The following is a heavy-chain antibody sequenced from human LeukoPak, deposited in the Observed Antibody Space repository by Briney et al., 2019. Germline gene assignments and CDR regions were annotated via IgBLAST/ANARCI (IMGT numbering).Heavy chain of an antibody. CDR2: IKQDGTDK. Sequence: GGSLRLSCAASGFTFSYYWMSWVRQAPGKGLEWVANIKQDGTDKYYVDSVRGRFTISRDNAKNSLYLQMNSLGAEDTAVYYCAKDRLQGGSFDYWGQGTLVTVSS. CDR3: AKDRLQGGSFDY. J-gene: IGHJ4*02. V-gene: IGHV3-7*01. CDR1: GFTFSYYW. D-gene: IGHD3-16*01.